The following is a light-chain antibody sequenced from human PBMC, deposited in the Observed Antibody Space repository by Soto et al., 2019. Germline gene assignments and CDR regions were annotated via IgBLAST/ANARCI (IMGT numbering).Light chain of an antibody. Sequence: QSVLTQPPSISGAPGLRVTISCTGSSTNIGAGYDVHWYQQVPGTAPKLLIYGDNKRPSGVPDRFSTSKSGTSASLVITGLQAEDEADYYCQSYDHSLSGSWISGGGTKVTVL. CDR2: GDN. J-gene: IGLJ2*01. CDR1: STNIGAGYD. V-gene: IGLV1-40*01. CDR3: QSYDHSLSGSWI.